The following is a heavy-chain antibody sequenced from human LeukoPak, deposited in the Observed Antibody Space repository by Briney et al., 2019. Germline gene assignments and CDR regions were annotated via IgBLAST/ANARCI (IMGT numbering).Heavy chain of an antibody. V-gene: IGHV3-73*01. CDR2: IRSKANSYAT. CDR1: GFTFSSYE. J-gene: IGHJ4*02. D-gene: IGHD2-15*01. Sequence: PGGSLRLSCAASGFTFSSYEMNWVRQASGKGLEWVGRIRSKANSYATGYAASVKGRFTISRDDSKNTAYLQMNSLKTEDTAVYYCAKVIGYCSGGSCYVFDYWGQGTLVTVSS. CDR3: AKVIGYCSGGSCYVFDY.